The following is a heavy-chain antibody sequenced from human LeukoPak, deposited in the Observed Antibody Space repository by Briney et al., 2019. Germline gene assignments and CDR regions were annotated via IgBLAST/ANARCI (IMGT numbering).Heavy chain of an antibody. V-gene: IGHV1-46*01. CDR1: GYTFTSYY. CDR3: ASGARWLQSDY. D-gene: IGHD5-24*01. Sequence: ASVKVSCKASGYTFTSYYIHWVRQAPGQGLEWMGIINPSGGSTTYAQKFQGRVTMTRDMSTSTVYMELNSLRSEDTAVYYCASGARWLQSDYWGQGTLVTVSS. J-gene: IGHJ4*02. CDR2: INPSGGST.